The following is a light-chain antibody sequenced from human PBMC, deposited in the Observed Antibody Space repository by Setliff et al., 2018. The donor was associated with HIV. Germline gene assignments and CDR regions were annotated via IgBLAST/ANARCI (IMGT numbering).Light chain of an antibody. CDR1: TNDIGGYNF. Sequence: QSVLVQPAPLSGSPGPPITISCTGTTNDIGGYNFVSCYQQHPVKAPKLLIYAVTKRPSGVSARLSASKSGNTASLTISVLQEEGEADYYCDSYTSRSTFILGGGNKVTVL. CDR2: AVT. J-gene: IGLJ2*01. V-gene: IGLV2-14*03. CDR3: DSYTSRSTFI.